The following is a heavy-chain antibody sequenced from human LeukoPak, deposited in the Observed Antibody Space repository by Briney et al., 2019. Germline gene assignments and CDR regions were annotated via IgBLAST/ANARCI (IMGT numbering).Heavy chain of an antibody. V-gene: IGHV4-4*07. CDR1: ADSINTYY. J-gene: IGHJ2*01. Sequence: PSETLSLTCTVSADSINTYYWSWIRQPAGKGLEWIGRIYTSGSTNYNPSLKSRVSMSVDTSKSQFSLKLSSVTAADTAVYYCARSYIAARGKYFDLWGRGTLVTVSS. CDR3: ARSYIAARGKYFDL. D-gene: IGHD6-6*01. CDR2: IYTSGST.